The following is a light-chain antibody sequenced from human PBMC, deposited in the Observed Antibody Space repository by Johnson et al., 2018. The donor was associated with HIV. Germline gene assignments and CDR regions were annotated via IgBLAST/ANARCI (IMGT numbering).Light chain of an antibody. CDR2: EST. CDR3: GTWDSSLSAGV. Sequence: QSVLTQPPSVSAAPGQKVTISCSGSNSNIGNNYVSWYQQLPGTAPKLLIYESTNRPSGIPDRFSGSKSGTSATLGISGLQTGDEADYYCGTWDSSLSAGVFGTGTTVTVL. J-gene: IGLJ1*01. CDR1: NSNIGNNY. V-gene: IGLV1-51*02.